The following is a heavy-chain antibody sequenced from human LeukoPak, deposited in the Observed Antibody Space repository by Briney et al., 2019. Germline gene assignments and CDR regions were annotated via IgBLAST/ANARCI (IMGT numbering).Heavy chain of an antibody. CDR2: IKHSGST. D-gene: IGHD5-18*01. CDR1: APSFSGYY. Sequence: PETLSLTSALYAPSFSGYYWSWIRQPQGKGMEWIGEIKHSGSTNYNPSLKSRVTISVGTSKNQCSLKLSSVTAADTAVYYCARGGIQLWLRHYYYYGMDVWGQGTTVTVSS. V-gene: IGHV4-34*01. J-gene: IGHJ6*02. CDR3: ARGGIQLWLRHYYYYGMDV.